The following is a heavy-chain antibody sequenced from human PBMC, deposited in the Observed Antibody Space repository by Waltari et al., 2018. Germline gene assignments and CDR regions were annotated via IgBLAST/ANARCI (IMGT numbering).Heavy chain of an antibody. CDR2: IKQDGSEK. J-gene: IGHJ4*02. Sequence: EVQLVESGGGLVQPGGSLRLSCAASGFPFSSYWLSWVRQAPGKGLEWVANIKQDGSEKYYVDSVKGRFTISRDNAKNSLYLQMNSLRAEDTAVYYCARVLYHDFWSGYYGDYWGQGTLVTVSS. CDR1: GFPFSSYW. V-gene: IGHV3-7*01. CDR3: ARVLYHDFWSGYYGDY. D-gene: IGHD3-3*01.